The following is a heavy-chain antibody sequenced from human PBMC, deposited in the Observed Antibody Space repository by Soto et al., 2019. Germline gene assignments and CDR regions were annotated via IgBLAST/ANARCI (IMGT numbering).Heavy chain of an antibody. V-gene: IGHV3-48*03. CDR3: ARDDFWSGY. D-gene: IGHD3-3*01. CDR1: GFTVSSYE. Sequence: EVQLVESGGGLVQPGGSLRLSCAASGFTVSSYEMNWVRQAPGKGLEWVSYISSSGSTIYYADSVKGRFTISRDNAKNSVYRQMNSRRAEDTAVYYCARDDFWSGYWGQGTLVNVSS. J-gene: IGHJ4*02. CDR2: ISSSGSTI.